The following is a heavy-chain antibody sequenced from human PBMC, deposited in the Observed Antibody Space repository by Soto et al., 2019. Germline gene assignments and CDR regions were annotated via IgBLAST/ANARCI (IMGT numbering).Heavy chain of an antibody. D-gene: IGHD4-17*01. CDR2: IYYDVNT. V-gene: IGHV4-59*11. J-gene: IGHJ5*01. CDR1: GDFFRSHY. Sequence: SETLSLTCTVSGDFFRSHYWTWVRQAPGKGLEWIGSIYYDVNTNYNPSLNSRVNISVNTSNKQFFLKVSSVTTADTAVYYCARGLPEGYGGNLDSWGQGTLVNVSA. CDR3: ARGLPEGYGGNLDS.